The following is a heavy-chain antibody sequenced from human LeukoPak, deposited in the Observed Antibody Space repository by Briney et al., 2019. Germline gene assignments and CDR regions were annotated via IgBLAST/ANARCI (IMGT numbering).Heavy chain of an antibody. V-gene: IGHV1-18*01. Sequence: GASVKVSCKASGYTFTSYGISWVRQAPGQGLEWMGWISAYNGNTNYAQKLQGRVTMTTDTSTSTAYMELRSLRSDDTAVYYCARDSRHDYVWGSYRYTGLGLVPAFDIWGQGTMVTVSS. J-gene: IGHJ3*02. CDR1: GYTFTSYG. D-gene: IGHD3-16*02. CDR3: ARDSRHDYVWGSYRYTGLGLVPAFDI. CDR2: ISAYNGNT.